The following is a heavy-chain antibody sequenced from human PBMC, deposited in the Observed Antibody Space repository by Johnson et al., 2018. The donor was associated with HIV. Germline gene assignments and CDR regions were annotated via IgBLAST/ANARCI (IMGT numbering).Heavy chain of an antibody. D-gene: IGHD6-13*01. CDR1: GFTFSSYA. CDR3: ARSLSSSWYEGAFDI. J-gene: IGHJ3*02. CDR2: IGTAGDT. Sequence: EQLVESGGGVVQPGGSLRLSCAASGFTFSSYAMSWVRQAPGPGLEWVSAIGTAGDTYYPGSVKGRFTISRENAKNSLYLQMNSRRAGDTAVYYCARSLSSSWYEGAFDIWGQGTMVTVSS. V-gene: IGHV3-13*01.